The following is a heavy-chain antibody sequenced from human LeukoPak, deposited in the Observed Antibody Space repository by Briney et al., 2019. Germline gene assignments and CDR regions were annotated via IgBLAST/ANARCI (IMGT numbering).Heavy chain of an antibody. J-gene: IGHJ4*02. CDR3: ARAIAPPPGIAAAGRIDY. D-gene: IGHD6-13*01. Sequence: PSQTLSLTCTVSGGSISSGSYYWSWIRQPAGKGLEWIGRIYTSGSTNYNPSLKSRVTISVDTSKNQFSLKLSSVTTADTAVYYCARAIAPPPGIAAAGRIDYWGQGTLVTVPS. CDR2: IYTSGST. V-gene: IGHV4-61*02. CDR1: GGSISSGSYY.